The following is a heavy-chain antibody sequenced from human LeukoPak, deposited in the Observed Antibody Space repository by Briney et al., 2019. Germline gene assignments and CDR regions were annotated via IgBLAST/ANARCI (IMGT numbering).Heavy chain of an antibody. CDR3: ARDNAYMLDY. Sequence: GGSLRLSCAASGFTFSSYGMHWVRQAPGKGLEWVAFIRYDGSNKYYADSVKGRFTVSRDNAKNTLYPEMNRLRAEDTAVYYCARDNAYMLDYWGQGTQVTVSS. V-gene: IGHV3-30*02. CDR1: GFTFSSYG. D-gene: IGHD5-24*01. J-gene: IGHJ4*02. CDR2: IRYDGSNK.